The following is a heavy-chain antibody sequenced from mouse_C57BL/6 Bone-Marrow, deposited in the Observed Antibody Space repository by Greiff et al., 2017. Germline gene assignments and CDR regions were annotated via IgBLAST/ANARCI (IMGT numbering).Heavy chain of an antibody. CDR3: TTGEYDGFAY. Sequence: EVQLQQSGAELVRPGASVKLSCTASGFNIKDDYMHWVKQRPEQGLEWIGWLDPENGDTEYASKFQGKATITADTSSNTAYLQLSSLTSEDTAVYYCTTGEYDGFAYWGQGTLVTVSA. V-gene: IGHV14-4*01. CDR1: GFNIKDDY. J-gene: IGHJ3*01. D-gene: IGHD2-14*01. CDR2: LDPENGDT.